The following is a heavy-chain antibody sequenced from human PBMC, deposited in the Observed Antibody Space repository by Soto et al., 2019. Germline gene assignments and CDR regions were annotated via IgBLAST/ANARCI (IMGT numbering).Heavy chain of an antibody. CDR2: LSGSGVNA. J-gene: IGHJ4*02. Sequence: EVQLLESGGGLVQPGGSLRLSCAASGFTFSSYAMTWVRQAPGKGLEYVSTLSGSGVNAYYADSVKGRFTISRDNSKNTLYLQMNSLRVDDTAIYYCEKPLPVYWGQGSQVTVSS. CDR1: GFTFSSYA. V-gene: IGHV3-23*01. CDR3: EKPLPVY.